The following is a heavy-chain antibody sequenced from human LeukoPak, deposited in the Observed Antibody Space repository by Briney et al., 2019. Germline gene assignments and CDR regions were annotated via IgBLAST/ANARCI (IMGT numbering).Heavy chain of an antibody. J-gene: IGHJ4*02. V-gene: IGHV3-30*04. CDR1: GFTFSNYA. CDR2: TIYDRRIQ. D-gene: IGHD2-15*01. CDR3: ARSRCSGGSCYSGVLADY. Sequence: GGFLRLSCAASGFTFSNYAMHGVRQAPGKGLEWVALTIYDRRIQENAASVKGRFTISRDNSKNALYLQMHSLRTEDTAVYYCARSRCSGGSCYSGVLADYWGQGTLVTVPS.